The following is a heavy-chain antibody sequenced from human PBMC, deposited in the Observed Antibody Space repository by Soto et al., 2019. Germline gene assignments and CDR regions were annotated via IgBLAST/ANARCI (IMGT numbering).Heavy chain of an antibody. Sequence: QVLLQESGPGLVQPSGTLSLSCAVSGVSISSNYYWGWVRQSPGKGLEWLGDISHIGSVNSSPSLMSRVTISMDRSENQFSLKLNSVTAADTAVYYCVRSFGWYAIDYWGQGTLVIVSS. J-gene: IGHJ4*02. D-gene: IGHD6-19*01. CDR2: ISHIGSV. CDR3: VRSFGWYAIDY. V-gene: IGHV4-4*02. CDR1: GVSISSNYY.